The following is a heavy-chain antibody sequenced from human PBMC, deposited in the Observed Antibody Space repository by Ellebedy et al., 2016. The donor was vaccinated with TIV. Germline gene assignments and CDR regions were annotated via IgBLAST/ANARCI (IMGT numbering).Heavy chain of an antibody. V-gene: IGHV4-59*01. CDR3: AREVVAVAAYNWFDP. J-gene: IGHJ5*02. CDR2: IYYSGST. CDR1: GGAISSYY. D-gene: IGHD6-19*01. Sequence: MPSETLSLTCTVSGGAISSYYWSWSRQPPGKGLEWIGYIYYSGSTNYNPSLKSRVTISVDTSKNQFSLRLSSVTPADTAVYYCAREVVAVAAYNWFDPWGQGTLVTVSS.